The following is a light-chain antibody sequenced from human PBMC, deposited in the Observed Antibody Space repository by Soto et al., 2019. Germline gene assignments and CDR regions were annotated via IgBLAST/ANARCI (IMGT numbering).Light chain of an antibody. CDR2: GAS. V-gene: IGKV3-15*01. CDR3: QQYNNWPPDRT. CDR1: QSVGSN. J-gene: IGKJ1*01. Sequence: EIVMTQSPATLSVSPGERATLSCRASQSVGSNLAWYQQKPGQAPRLLIYGASTRATGIPARFSGSGSGTEFTRTIRSLQSEDFAMYFCQQYNNWPPDRTFGQGTKVEIK.